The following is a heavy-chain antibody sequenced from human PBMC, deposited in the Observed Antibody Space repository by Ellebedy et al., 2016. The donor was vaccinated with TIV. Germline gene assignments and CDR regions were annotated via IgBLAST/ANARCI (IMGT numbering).Heavy chain of an antibody. Sequence: SQTLSLTCAVYGGSFSGYYWSWIRQPPGKGLEWIGEINHSGSTNYNPSLKSRVTISVDTSKNQFSLKLSSVTAADTAVYYCARGPRNTAMVGYGMDVWGQGTTVTVSS. CDR3: ARGPRNTAMVGYGMDV. J-gene: IGHJ6*02. CDR1: GGSFSGYY. D-gene: IGHD5-18*01. V-gene: IGHV4-34*01. CDR2: INHSGST.